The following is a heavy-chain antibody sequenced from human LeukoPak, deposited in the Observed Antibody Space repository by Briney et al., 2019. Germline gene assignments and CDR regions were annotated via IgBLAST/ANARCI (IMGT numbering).Heavy chain of an antibody. J-gene: IGHJ5*02. D-gene: IGHD1-26*01. CDR2: INPSGSST. V-gene: IGHV1-46*01. Sequence: ASVKVSCKASGYTFTGYYMHWVRQAPGQGLEWLGLINPSGSSTLYAQKFQGRVTMTRDMSTTTDYMELSSLRSEDTAVYYCARDNSVGDVAWWFDPWGQGTLVTVSS. CDR1: GYTFTGYY. CDR3: ARDNSVGDVAWWFDP.